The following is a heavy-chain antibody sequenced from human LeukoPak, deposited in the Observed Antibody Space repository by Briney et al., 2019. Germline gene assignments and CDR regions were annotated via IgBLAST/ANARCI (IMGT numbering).Heavy chain of an antibody. J-gene: IGHJ4*02. CDR1: GGTFSSYA. V-gene: IGHV1-69*13. D-gene: IGHD3-9*01. Sequence: SVKVSCKASGGTFSSYAISWVRQAPGQGLEWMGGIIPIFGTANYAQKFQGRVTITADESMSTAYMELSSLRSEDTAVYYCARADYDILTGYYRYLDYWGQGTLVTVSS. CDR2: IIPIFGTA. CDR3: ARADYDILTGYYRYLDY.